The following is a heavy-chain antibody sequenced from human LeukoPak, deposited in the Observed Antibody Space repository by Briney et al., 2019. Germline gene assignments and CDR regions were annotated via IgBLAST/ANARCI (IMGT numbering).Heavy chain of an antibody. CDR2: IWYDGSNK. Sequence: PGGSLRLSCAAPGFTFISYGMHSARQAPGKGLGWLAVIWYDGSNKYYADSVKGRFTVSRDNSKNTLYLQMNSLRAEDTAVYYCARDQNRGGKAYYDSSGYLTWGQGTLVTVSS. D-gene: IGHD3-22*01. CDR3: ARDQNRGGKAYYDSSGYLT. V-gene: IGHV3-33*01. CDR1: GFTFISYG. J-gene: IGHJ4*02.